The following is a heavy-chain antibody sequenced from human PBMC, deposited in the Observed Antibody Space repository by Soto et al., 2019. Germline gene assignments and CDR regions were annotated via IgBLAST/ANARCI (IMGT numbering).Heavy chain of an antibody. CDR2: IDPSDSYT. J-gene: IGHJ3*02. D-gene: IGHD3-22*01. Sequence: GESLKISCKGSGYSFTSYWISWVRQMPGKGLEWMGRIDPSDSYTNYSPSFQGHVTISADKSISTAYLQWSSLKASDTAMYYCARPRDVNYYDSSGYQKAFDIWGQGTMVNVSS. V-gene: IGHV5-10-1*01. CDR3: ARPRDVNYYDSSGYQKAFDI. CDR1: GYSFTSYW.